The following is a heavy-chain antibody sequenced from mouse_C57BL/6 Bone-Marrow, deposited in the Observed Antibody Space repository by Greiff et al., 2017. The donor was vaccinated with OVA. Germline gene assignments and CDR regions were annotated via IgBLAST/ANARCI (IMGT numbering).Heavy chain of an antibody. D-gene: IGHD2-4*01. J-gene: IGHJ2*01. CDR2: IDPSDSYT. V-gene: IGHV1-50*01. CDR1: GYTFTSYW. CDR3: ARGYYDYDDDFDY. Sequence: QVQLQQPGAELVKPGASVKLSCKASGYTFTSYWMQWVKQRPGQGLEWIGEIDPSDSYTNYNQKFKGKATLTVDTSSSTAYMQLSSLTSEDSAVYYCARGYYDYDDDFDYWGQGTTLTVSS.